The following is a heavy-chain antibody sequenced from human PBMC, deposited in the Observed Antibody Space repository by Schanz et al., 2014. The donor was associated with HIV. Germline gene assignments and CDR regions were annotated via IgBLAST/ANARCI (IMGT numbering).Heavy chain of an antibody. CDR2: ISYDGTNK. CDR1: GFTFDSYG. V-gene: IGHV3-30*03. CDR3: ARTYYDTLTSYYIVGDY. D-gene: IGHD3-9*01. Sequence: QVQLVESGGGVVQPGRSLRLSCAASGFTFDSYGIHWVRQAPGKGLEWVAVISYDGTNKKFADSVKGRFTISRDNSKNTLYLQMNSLRTEDTAFYFCARTYYDTLTSYYIVGDYWGQGTLVTVSS. J-gene: IGHJ4*02.